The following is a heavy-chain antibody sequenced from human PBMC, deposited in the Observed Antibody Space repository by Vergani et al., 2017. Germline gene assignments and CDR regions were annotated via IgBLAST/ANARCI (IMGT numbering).Heavy chain of an antibody. V-gene: IGHV3-15*01. CDR1: GFTFSNAW. J-gene: IGHJ6*02. D-gene: IGHD4-23*01. Sequence: EVQLVESGGGLVKPGGSLRLSCAASGFTFSNAWMSWVRQAPGKGLEWVGRIKSKTDGGTTDYAAPVKGRFTISRDNAKNSLYLQMNSLRAEDTAVYYCARDQWATVVTTPRYGMDVWGQGTTVTVSS. CDR3: ARDQWATVVTTPRYGMDV. CDR2: IKSKTDGGTT.